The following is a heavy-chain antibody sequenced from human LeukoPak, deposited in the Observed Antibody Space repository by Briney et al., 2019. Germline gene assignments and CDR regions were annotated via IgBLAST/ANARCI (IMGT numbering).Heavy chain of an antibody. V-gene: IGHV1-2*02. CDR1: GYTFTGYY. CDR3: ARVYSSGRWGGGEDYFDY. J-gene: IGHJ4*02. Sequence: ASVKVSCKASGYTFTGYYMHWVRQAPGQGLEWMGWINPNSGGTNYAQKFQGRVTMTRDTSISTAYMELSRLRSDDTAVYYCARVYSSGRWGGGEDYFDYWGQGTLVTVSS. CDR2: INPNSGGT. D-gene: IGHD6-19*01.